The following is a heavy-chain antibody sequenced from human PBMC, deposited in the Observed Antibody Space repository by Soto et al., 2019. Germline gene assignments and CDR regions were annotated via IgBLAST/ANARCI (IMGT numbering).Heavy chain of an antibody. CDR3: ARDNYDSRGSLHY. CDR1: GFTFSSYG. CDR2: IWYDGSNK. J-gene: IGHJ4*02. V-gene: IGHV3-33*01. Sequence: QVQLVESGGGVVQPGRSLRLSCAASGFTFSSYGMHWVRQAPGKGLEWVAVIWYDGSNKYYADSVKGRFTTSRDNSMNTLYLQRNSLRAEYTAVYYCARDNYDSRGSLHYWGQGSLVTVSS. D-gene: IGHD3-22*01.